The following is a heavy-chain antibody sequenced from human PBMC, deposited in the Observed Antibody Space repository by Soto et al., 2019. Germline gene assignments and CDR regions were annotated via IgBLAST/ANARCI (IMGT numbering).Heavy chain of an antibody. V-gene: IGHV3-23*01. CDR1: GFTFSSYA. CDR3: AKEARPIEYYDFWSGYSPYYFDY. Sequence: HPGGSLRLSCSASGFTFSSYAVSWVRQAPGKGLEWVSAISGSGGSTYYADSVKGRFTISRDNSKNTLYLQMNSLRAEDTAVYYCAKEARPIEYYDFWSGYSPYYFDYWGQGTLVTAPQ. J-gene: IGHJ4*02. CDR2: ISGSGGST. D-gene: IGHD3-3*01.